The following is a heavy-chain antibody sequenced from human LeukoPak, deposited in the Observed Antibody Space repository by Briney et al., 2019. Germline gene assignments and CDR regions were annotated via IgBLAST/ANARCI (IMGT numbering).Heavy chain of an antibody. Sequence: GGSLRLSCTASGFTVSSNYMSWVRQAAGKGLEWVSVIYSGGGTYYADSVKGRFTISRDNSKNTLNLQMNSLRAEDTAVYYCARDPGGPRGYSFWGQGTLVTVSS. CDR2: IYSGGGT. V-gene: IGHV3-53*01. D-gene: IGHD5-18*01. CDR1: GFTVSSNY. J-gene: IGHJ4*02. CDR3: ARDPGGPRGYSF.